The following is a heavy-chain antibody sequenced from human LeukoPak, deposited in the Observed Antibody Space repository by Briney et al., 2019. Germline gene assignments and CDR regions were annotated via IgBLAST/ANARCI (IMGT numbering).Heavy chain of an antibody. CDR1: GGSMSSYY. CDR2: IFYNGST. CDR3: ARILDCSSSSCSYGMDV. Sequence: PSETLSLTCAVSGGSMSSYYWSWIRQPPGKGLEWIGYIFYNGSTNYNPSLKSRVTISVDTSKNQFSLKLSSVTAADTAVYYCARILDCSSSSCSYGMDVWGQGTTVTVPS. V-gene: IGHV4-59*08. J-gene: IGHJ6*02. D-gene: IGHD2-15*01.